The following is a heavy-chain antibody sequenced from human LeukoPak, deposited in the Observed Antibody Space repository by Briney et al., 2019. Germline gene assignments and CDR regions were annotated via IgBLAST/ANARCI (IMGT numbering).Heavy chain of an antibody. CDR1: GGSFSGYY. J-gene: IGHJ5*02. CDR3: ARARHYYGSGRYYKT. V-gene: IGHV4-34*01. Sequence: KASETLSLTCAVYGGSFSGYYWSWIRQPPGKGLEWIGEINHSGSTNYNPSLKSRVTISVDTSKNQFSLKLSSVTAADTAVYYCARARHYYGSGRYYKTWGQGTLVTVSS. CDR2: INHSGST. D-gene: IGHD3-10*01.